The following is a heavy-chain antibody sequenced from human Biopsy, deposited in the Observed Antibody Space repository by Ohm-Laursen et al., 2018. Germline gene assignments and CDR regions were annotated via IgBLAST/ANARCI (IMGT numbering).Heavy chain of an antibody. CDR1: NVSFSSFY. CDR3: ARWTPEYDSSRYYLDAFDI. J-gene: IGHJ3*02. D-gene: IGHD3-22*01. Sequence: SETLSLTCAVYNVSFSSFYWSWIRQPPGKGLEWIGEISHTGSTNYNPPLKSRVTLSMDTSKRQFSLKMSFVTAADTAVYYCARWTPEYDSSRYYLDAFDIWGQGTKVTVSS. CDR2: ISHTGST. V-gene: IGHV4-34*01.